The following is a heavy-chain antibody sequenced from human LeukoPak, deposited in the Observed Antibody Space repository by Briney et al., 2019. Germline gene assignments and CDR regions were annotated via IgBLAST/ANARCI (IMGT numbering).Heavy chain of an antibody. CDR3: GRDPNGDYVGAFEF. Sequence: GGSLRLSCEASGFTFSNYAMTWVRQAPGKGLEGVSSIRGSGDGSSYADSVKGRFTITRDNSKSTLYLQMNSLRAGDTAVYYCGRDPNGDYVGAFEFWGQGTLVTVSS. D-gene: IGHD4-17*01. CDR1: GFTFSNYA. CDR2: IRGSGDGS. J-gene: IGHJ3*01. V-gene: IGHV3-23*01.